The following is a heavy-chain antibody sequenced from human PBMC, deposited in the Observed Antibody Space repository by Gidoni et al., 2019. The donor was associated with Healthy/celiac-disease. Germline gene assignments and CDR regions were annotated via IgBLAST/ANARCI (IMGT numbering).Heavy chain of an antibody. V-gene: IGHV3-15*01. Sequence: EVQLVESGGGLVKPGGSLRLSWAASGFTFSNAWMSWVRQAPGKGLEWVGRIKSKTDGGTTDYAAPVKGRFTISRDDSKNTLYLQMNSLKTEDTAVYYCTTDSSGGAFDYWDQGTLVTVSS. CDR2: IKSKTDGGTT. J-gene: IGHJ4*02. CDR3: TTDSSGGAFDY. D-gene: IGHD2-15*01. CDR1: GFTFSNAW.